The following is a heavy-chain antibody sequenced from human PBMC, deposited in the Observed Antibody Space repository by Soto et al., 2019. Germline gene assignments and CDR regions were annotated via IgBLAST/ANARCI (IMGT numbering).Heavy chain of an antibody. CDR2: IKQDGSEK. J-gene: IGHJ4*02. Sequence: PGGSLRLSCAASGFTFSSYWMSWVRQAPGKGLEWVANIKQDGSEKYYVDSVKGRFTISRDNAKNSLYLQMNSLRAEDTAVYYCPRAPGIGAYYFDYWGQGTLVTVSS. CDR3: PRAPGIGAYYFDY. CDR1: GFTFSSYW. V-gene: IGHV3-7*03. D-gene: IGHD6-13*01.